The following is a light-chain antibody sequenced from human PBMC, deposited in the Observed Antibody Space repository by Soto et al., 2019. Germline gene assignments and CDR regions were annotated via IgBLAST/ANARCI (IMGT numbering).Light chain of an antibody. CDR3: SSYTTSSTLLV. CDR2: EVS. J-gene: IGLJ3*02. V-gene: IGLV2-14*01. Sequence: QSALTQPGSVSGSPGQSITISCTGTSSDVGGYNYVSWYQQHPGKAPKLMIYEVSNRPSGVYNRFSGSKSGNTASLTISGGQAEEEADYYCSSYTTSSTLLVFGGGTKLTVL. CDR1: SSDVGGYNY.